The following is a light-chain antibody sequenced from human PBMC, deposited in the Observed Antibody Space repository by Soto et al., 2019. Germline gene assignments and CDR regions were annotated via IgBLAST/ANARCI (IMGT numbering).Light chain of an antibody. CDR1: CGYSNYK. V-gene: IGLV9-49*03. Sequence: QPVLTQPPSASASLGASVTLTCTLSCGYSNYKVDWYQQRPGKGPRFVMRVGTGGIVGSKGDGIPDRFSVLGSGLNRYLTIKNIQEEDESDYHCGADHGSGSNFVFLFGGGTKLTVL. CDR3: GADHGSGSNFVFL. CDR2: VGTGGIVG. J-gene: IGLJ2*01.